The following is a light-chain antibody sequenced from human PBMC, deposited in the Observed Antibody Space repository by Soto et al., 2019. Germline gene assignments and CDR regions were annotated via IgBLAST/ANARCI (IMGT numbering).Light chain of an antibody. V-gene: IGLV2-14*01. J-gene: IGLJ2*01. CDR3: SSYTSNNMLLV. CDR2: EVS. CDR1: SRDVGGYNY. Sequence: QSALTQPASVSGSPGQSITISCTGTSRDVGGYNYVSWYQQHPGKAPKLMIYEVSNRPSGVSNRFSGSKSGNTASLTISGLQAEDEDDYHCSSYTSNNMLLVVGGGTKLTVL.